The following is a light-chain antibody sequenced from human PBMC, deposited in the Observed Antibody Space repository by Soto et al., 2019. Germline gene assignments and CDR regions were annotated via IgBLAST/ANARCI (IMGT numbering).Light chain of an antibody. CDR3: QEYTDWVKT. Sequence: EIVLTQSPATLSVSPGERVTLSCRASQSVSSKLAWYQQKPGQAPRLLIYGASTRATGIPARFSGSGSGTEFTLTISSLQSEDFAVYYCQEYTDWVKTFGQGTELEMK. CDR1: QSVSSK. J-gene: IGKJ2*01. V-gene: IGKV3-15*01. CDR2: GAS.